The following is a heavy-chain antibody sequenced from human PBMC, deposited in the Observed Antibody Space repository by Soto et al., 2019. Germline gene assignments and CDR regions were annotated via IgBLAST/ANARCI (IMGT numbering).Heavy chain of an antibody. CDR3: ASVRGGYYYAMDV. V-gene: IGHV4-4*02. CDR2: IYHSGST. Sequence: SETLSLTCAVSGGSISSGNWWSWVRQPPGKGLEWIGEIYHSGSTNHNPSLKSRVTISIDKSKNQFSLKLSSVTAADTAVYYCASVRGGYYYAMDVWGQGTTVTVSS. D-gene: IGHD3-10*02. J-gene: IGHJ6*02. CDR1: GGSISSGNW.